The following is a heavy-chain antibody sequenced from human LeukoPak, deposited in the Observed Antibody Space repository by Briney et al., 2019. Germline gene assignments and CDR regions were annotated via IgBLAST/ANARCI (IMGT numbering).Heavy chain of an antibody. Sequence: PGGSLRLSCPASGFTFSSYGMHWVRQAPGKGLEWVAVIWYDGSNKYYADSVKGRFTISRDNSKNTLYLQMNSLRAEDTAVYYCAREGITGTDFTFDYWGQGTLVTVSS. CDR2: IWYDGSNK. J-gene: IGHJ4*02. CDR1: GFTFSSYG. CDR3: AREGITGTDFTFDY. D-gene: IGHD1-7*01. V-gene: IGHV3-33*01.